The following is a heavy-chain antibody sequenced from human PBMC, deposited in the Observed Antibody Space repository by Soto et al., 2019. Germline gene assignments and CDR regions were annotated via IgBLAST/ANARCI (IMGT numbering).Heavy chain of an antibody. CDR3: AKASSGITGTTGY. CDR1: GFTFSSYA. CDR2: ISGSGGST. V-gene: IGHV3-23*01. Sequence: EVQLLESGGGLVQPGGSLRLSCAASGFTFSSYAMSWVRQAPGKGLEWVSAISGSGGSTYYADSVKGRFTISRDNSKNTLYLQMNNLRAEETAVYYSAKASSGITGTTGYWGQGTLVTVSS. D-gene: IGHD1-20*01. J-gene: IGHJ4*02.